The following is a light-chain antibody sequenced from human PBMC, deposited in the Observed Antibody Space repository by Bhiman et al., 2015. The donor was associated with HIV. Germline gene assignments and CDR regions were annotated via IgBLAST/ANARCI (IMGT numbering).Light chain of an antibody. CDR3: VGWDSSLSAYV. Sequence: QSVLTQPPSVSAAPGQKVTISCSGSTSNIGNDYVSWYQQLPGTAPRLLIYDNDKRPSGIPDRFSGSKSGTSATLGITGLQTGDEADYYCVGWDSSLSAYVFGTGTTVTVL. V-gene: IGLV1-51*01. CDR1: TSNIGNDY. J-gene: IGLJ1*01. CDR2: DND.